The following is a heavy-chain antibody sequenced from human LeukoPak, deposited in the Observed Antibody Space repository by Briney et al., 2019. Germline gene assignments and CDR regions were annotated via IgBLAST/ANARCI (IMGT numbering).Heavy chain of an antibody. V-gene: IGHV4-34*01. Sequence: PSETLSLTCAVYVGSFSGYYWSWIRQPPGKGLEWIGEINHSGSTNYNPSLKSRVTISVDTSKNQFSLKLSSVTAADTAVYYCARGPFTLLRGPDNWFDPWGQGALVTVSS. CDR1: VGSFSGYY. CDR2: INHSGST. CDR3: ARGPFTLLRGPDNWFDP. D-gene: IGHD3-10*01. J-gene: IGHJ5*02.